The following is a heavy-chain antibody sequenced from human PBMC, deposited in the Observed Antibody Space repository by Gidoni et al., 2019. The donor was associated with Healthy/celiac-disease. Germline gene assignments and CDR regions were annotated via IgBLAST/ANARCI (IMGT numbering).Heavy chain of an antibody. CDR2: INPNSGGT. CDR3: ARVSGYSKDYYYYYMDV. Sequence: QVQLVQSGAEVKKPGASVKVSCKASGYTFTGYYMHWVRQAPGQGLEWMGWINPNSGGTNYAQKFQGRVTMTRDTSISTAYMELSRLRSDDTAVYYCARVSGYSKDYYYYYMDVWGKGTTVTVSS. CDR1: GYTFTGYY. V-gene: IGHV1-2*02. D-gene: IGHD6-13*01. J-gene: IGHJ6*03.